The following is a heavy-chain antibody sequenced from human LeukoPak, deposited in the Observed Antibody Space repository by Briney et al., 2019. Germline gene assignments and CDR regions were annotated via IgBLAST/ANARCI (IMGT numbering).Heavy chain of an antibody. Sequence: GGSLRLSCAASGFTLDDYGMSWVRQAPGKGLEWISGISWNGAITMYADSVKGRFTLSRDDAKNSIFPQVNNLRAEDTALYYCTREFGYRDYYYGIDVWGQGTTVTVSS. D-gene: IGHD5-12*01. CDR2: ISWNGAIT. CDR1: GFTLDDYG. J-gene: IGHJ6*02. CDR3: TREFGYRDYYYGIDV. V-gene: IGHV3-20*04.